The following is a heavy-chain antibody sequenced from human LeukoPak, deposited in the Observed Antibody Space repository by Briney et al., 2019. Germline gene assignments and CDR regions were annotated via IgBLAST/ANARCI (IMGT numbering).Heavy chain of an antibody. CDR3: ARYIVGATNGRYYMDV. J-gene: IGHJ6*03. CDR1: GGSISSHY. D-gene: IGHD1-26*01. Sequence: PSETLSLTCTVSGGSISSHYWSWTRQPPGKGLEWIGYIYYSGSTNYNPSLKSRVTISVDTSKNQFSLKLSSVTAADTAVYYCARYIVGATNGRYYMDVWGKGTTVTVSS. V-gene: IGHV4-59*11. CDR2: IYYSGST.